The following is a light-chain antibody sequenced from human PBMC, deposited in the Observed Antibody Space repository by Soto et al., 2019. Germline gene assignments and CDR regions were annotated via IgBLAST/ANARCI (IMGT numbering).Light chain of an antibody. J-gene: IGKJ3*01. CDR1: RSISRS. V-gene: IGKV1-5*01. CDR2: DAS. Sequence: DIQMTQSPSTLSASVGDRVTITCRASRSISRSLAWYQQKSGKAPKLLIYDASSLESGVPSRFRGSGFGTEVTLTISGLQPDDFATYYCQQYQSYFLTFGPGTTVDMK. CDR3: QQYQSYFLT.